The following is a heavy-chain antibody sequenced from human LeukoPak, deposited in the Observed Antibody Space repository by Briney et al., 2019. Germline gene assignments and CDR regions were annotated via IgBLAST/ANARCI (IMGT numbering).Heavy chain of an antibody. V-gene: IGHV4-59*01. Sequence: PSETLSLTCSVSGASIRDYYWGWIRQPPGKGLECIGHIFYSRVTNYNPSLKSRVTISLDTSKSRVSLKLTSLTAADTALYYCARRQQLADGGHAFDIWGQGTMVTVSS. J-gene: IGHJ3*02. CDR3: ARRQQLADGGHAFDI. CDR1: GASIRDYY. CDR2: IFYSRVT. D-gene: IGHD6-13*01.